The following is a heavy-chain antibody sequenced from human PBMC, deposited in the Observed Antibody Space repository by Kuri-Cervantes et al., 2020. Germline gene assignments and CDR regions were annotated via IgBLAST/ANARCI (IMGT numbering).Heavy chain of an antibody. CDR1: GFSFSCYV. V-gene: IGHV3-43D*03. CDR2: NSYDGGST. Sequence: GESLKFCCASGGFSFSCYVMHWVRQAPGKGLEWVSLNSYDGGSTYYADSVKGRFTISRDNAKNSLYLQMNSVRAEDTAVYYCARDRTNDYDFWSGYRGGAFDIWGQGTMVTVSS. J-gene: IGHJ3*02. CDR3: ARDRTNDYDFWSGYRGGAFDI. D-gene: IGHD3-3*01.